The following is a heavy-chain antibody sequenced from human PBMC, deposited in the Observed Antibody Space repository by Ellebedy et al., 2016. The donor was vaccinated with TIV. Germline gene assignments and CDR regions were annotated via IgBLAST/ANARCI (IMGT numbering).Heavy chain of an antibody. CDR3: ARDAGYCSAGSCYDS. CDR2: IKQDGSDK. J-gene: IGHJ5*01. D-gene: IGHD2-15*01. CDR1: GLTFSRYW. Sequence: PGGSLRLSCVDSGLTFSRYWMSWVRQTPGRGLEWVANIKQDGSDKNYVDSVKGRFTISRDNAKNSLFLQLNSLRAEDTAMYYCARDAGYCSAGSCYDSWGQGTLVTVSS. V-gene: IGHV3-7*03.